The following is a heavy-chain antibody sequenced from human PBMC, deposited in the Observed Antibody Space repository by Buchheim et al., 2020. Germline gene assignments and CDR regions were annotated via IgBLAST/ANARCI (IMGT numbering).Heavy chain of an antibody. Sequence: QVQLQESGPGLVKPSETLSLTCTVSGGSISSSSYYWGWIRQPPGKGLEWIGSIYYSGSTYYNPSLKSRVTISVDTSKNQFSLKLSSVTAADTAVYYCARHDFGYSSSSGRGGWFDPWGQGTL. CDR2: IYYSGST. V-gene: IGHV4-39*01. CDR1: GGSISSSSYY. CDR3: ARHDFGYSSSSGRGGWFDP. D-gene: IGHD6-6*01. J-gene: IGHJ5*02.